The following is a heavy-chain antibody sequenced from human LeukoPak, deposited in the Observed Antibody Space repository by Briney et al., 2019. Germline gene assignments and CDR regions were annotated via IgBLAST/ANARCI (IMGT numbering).Heavy chain of an antibody. J-gene: IGHJ5*02. CDR1: GGSISSYY. CDR3: ARDSCSSTSCYPERWFDP. D-gene: IGHD2-2*01. V-gene: IGHV4-4*07. CDR2: IYTNGST. Sequence: SETLSLTCTVSGGSISSYYWSWIRQPAGKGLEWIGRIYTNGSTNYNPSLKSRVTMSVDTSKNQFSLKLSSVTAADTAVYYCARDSCSSTSCYPERWFDPWGQGTLVTVSS.